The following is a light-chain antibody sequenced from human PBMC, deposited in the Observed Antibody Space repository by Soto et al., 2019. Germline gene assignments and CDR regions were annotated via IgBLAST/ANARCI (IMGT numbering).Light chain of an antibody. V-gene: IGLV1-44*01. J-gene: IGLJ1*01. CDR3: ASWDASLSGRGV. CDR2: SNN. CDR1: SSNIGSNT. Sequence: QSVLTQPPSASGTPGQSVTISRSGSSSNIGSNTVNWYQHLPGTAPKLLIYSNNQRPSGVPDRFSGSKSGSSASLAISGLQSEDEADYYCASWDASLSGRGVFGTGTKVTVL.